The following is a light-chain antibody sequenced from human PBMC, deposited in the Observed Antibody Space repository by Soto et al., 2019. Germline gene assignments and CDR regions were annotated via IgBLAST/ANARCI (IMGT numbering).Light chain of an antibody. CDR2: GAS. CDR1: QSVSNNY. Sequence: EIGLTQSPGTLSLSPGERATLSCRASQSVSNNYLTWYQQKPGQAPRLLIYGASNRATSIPDRFSGSGSGTDFTLTISRLEREDCAVYYCHQYGSSPYTFGQGTKLEIK. J-gene: IGKJ2*01. V-gene: IGKV3-20*01. CDR3: HQYGSSPYT.